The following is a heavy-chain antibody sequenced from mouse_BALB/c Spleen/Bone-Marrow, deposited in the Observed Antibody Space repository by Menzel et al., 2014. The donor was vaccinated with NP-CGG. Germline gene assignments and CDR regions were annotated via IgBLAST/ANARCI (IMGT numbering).Heavy chain of an antibody. J-gene: IGHJ1*01. Sequence: EVQLVESGPGLVKPSQSLSLTCTVTGYSITSGYSCHCIRQLPGNKLEWMSYIHYSGSTNYKPSLQSRITITRDTSKNQFVLQLNSVTTEDTATYYCASATTVVADGYFDIWGAGNTVTVTS. D-gene: IGHD1-1*01. V-gene: IGHV3-1*02. CDR3: ASATTVVADGYFDI. CDR1: GYSITSGYS. CDR2: IHYSGST.